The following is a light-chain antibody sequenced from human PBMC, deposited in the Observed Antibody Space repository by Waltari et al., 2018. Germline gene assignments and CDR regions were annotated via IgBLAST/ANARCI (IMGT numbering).Light chain of an antibody. CDR2: AAS. V-gene: IGKV1-39*01. CDR3: QQSYSTPQT. J-gene: IGKJ1*01. CDR1: QSISSH. Sequence: DIQMTQSPSSLSASVGARVTITCRASQSISSHLNWYQQKPGKAPKLLIYAASSLQSGVPSRFSGSGSGTDFTLTISSLQPEDFATYYCQQSYSTPQTFGQGTKVEIK.